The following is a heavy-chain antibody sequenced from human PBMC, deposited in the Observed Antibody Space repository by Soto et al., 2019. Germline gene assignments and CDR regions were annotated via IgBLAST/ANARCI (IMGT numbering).Heavy chain of an antibody. D-gene: IGHD3-22*01. CDR2: INHSGST. CDR3: ARARITMIRGNWFDP. CDR1: GGSFSGYY. V-gene: IGHV4-34*01. J-gene: IGHJ5*02. Sequence: TSETLSLTCAVYGGSFSGYYLSWIRQPPGKGLEWIGEINHSGSTNYNPSLKSRVTISVDTSKNQFSLKLSSVTAADTAVYYCARARITMIRGNWFDPWGQGTLVTVYS.